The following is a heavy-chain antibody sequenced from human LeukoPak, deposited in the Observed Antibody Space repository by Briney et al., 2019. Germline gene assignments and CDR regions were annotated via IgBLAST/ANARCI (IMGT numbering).Heavy chain of an antibody. V-gene: IGHV3-23*01. D-gene: IGHD1-7*01. CDR2: ISGSGGST. Sequence: GGSLRLSCAASGFTFSSYAMSWARQAPGKGLEWASAISGSGGSTYYADSVKGRFTISRDNSKNTLYLQMNSLRAEDTAIYYCAREDDWNYEDYWGQGTLVTVSS. J-gene: IGHJ4*02. CDR1: GFTFSSYA. CDR3: AREDDWNYEDY.